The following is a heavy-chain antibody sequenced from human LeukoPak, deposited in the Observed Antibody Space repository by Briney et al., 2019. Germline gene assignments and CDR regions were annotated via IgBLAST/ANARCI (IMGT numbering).Heavy chain of an antibody. D-gene: IGHD2-2*01. CDR3: AGVGSMALFDL. V-gene: IGHV4-61*02. Sequence: SETLSLTCTVSGGSISSGSYYWSWIRQPAGKGLEWIGRIYTSGSTNYNPSLKSRVTISVDTSKNQFSLKLSSVTAADTAVYYCAGVGSMALFDLWGRGTLVTVSS. CDR1: GGSISSGSYY. J-gene: IGHJ2*01. CDR2: IYTSGST.